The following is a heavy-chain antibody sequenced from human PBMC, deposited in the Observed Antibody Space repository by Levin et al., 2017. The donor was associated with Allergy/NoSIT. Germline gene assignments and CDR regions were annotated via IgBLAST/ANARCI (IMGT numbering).Heavy chain of an antibody. Sequence: ASVKVSCKASGYTFTDYYMHWVRQAPGQGLEWMGWINPQSGGTDYVQKFQGRVTMTSDKSISTAYMELSGLTSDDTAVYSCASDTAAYRSRSAWFDGGSFDLWGQGTMVTVS. D-gene: IGHD6-13*01. CDR3: ASDTAAYRSRSAWFDGGSFDL. CDR2: INPQSGGT. V-gene: IGHV1-2*02. J-gene: IGHJ3*01. CDR1: GYTFTDYY.